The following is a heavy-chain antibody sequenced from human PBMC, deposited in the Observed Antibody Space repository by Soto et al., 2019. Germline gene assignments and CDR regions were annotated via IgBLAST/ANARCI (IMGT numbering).Heavy chain of an antibody. CDR1: GFTFSSYG. J-gene: IGHJ4*02. Sequence: GGSLRLSCAASGFTFSSYGMHWVRQAPGKGLEWVTVIWYDGSNKYYADSVKGRFTISRDNSKNTLYLQMNSLRAEDTAVYYCAREGSGELSSSFDYWGQGTLVTVSS. D-gene: IGHD3-16*02. V-gene: IGHV3-33*01. CDR2: IWYDGSNK. CDR3: AREGSGELSSSFDY.